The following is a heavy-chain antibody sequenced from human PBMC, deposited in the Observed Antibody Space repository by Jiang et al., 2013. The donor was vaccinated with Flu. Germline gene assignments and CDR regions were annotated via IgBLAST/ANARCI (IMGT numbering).Heavy chain of an antibody. D-gene: IGHD4-17*01. J-gene: IGHJ4*02. V-gene: IGHV4-31*02. CDR3: ARALSTVTTRGEFDY. Sequence: KSRVTISVDTSKNQXSLKLSSVTAADTAVYYCARALSTVTTRGEFDYWGQGTLVTVSS.